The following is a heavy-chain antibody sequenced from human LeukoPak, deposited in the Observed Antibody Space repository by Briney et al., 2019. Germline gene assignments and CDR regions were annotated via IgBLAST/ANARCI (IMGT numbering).Heavy chain of an antibody. Sequence: GGSLRLSCAASGFTFSNYAMSWVRQAPTKGLEWVSAISGSGGSTYYADSVKGRFTISRDNSKNTLYLQMNSLRAEDTAVYYCAKDRWSGRVVVNQGSYWYFDLWGRGTLVTVSS. CDR2: ISGSGGST. D-gene: IGHD2-21*01. J-gene: IGHJ2*01. CDR1: GFTFSNYA. CDR3: AKDRWSGRVVVNQGSYWYFDL. V-gene: IGHV3-23*01.